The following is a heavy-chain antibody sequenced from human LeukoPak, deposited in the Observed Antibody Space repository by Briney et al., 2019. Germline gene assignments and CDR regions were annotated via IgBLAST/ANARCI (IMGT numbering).Heavy chain of an antibody. J-gene: IGHJ5*02. V-gene: IGHV3-21*01. Sequence: GGSLRLSCAASGFTFSSYSMNRVRQAPGKGLEWVSSISSSSSYIYYADSVKGRFTISRDNAKNSLYLQMNSPRAEDTAVYYCAREGPAANNWFDPWGQGTLVTVSS. CDR1: GFTFSSYS. CDR3: AREGPAANNWFDP. D-gene: IGHD2-2*01. CDR2: ISSSSSYI.